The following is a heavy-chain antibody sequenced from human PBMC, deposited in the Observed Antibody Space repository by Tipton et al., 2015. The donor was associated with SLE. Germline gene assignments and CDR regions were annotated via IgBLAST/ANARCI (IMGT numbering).Heavy chain of an antibody. CDR2: IIPIFGTA. CDR3: ARGDCSSTSCPFGDAFDI. V-gene: IGHV1-69*05. Sequence: QLVQSGPEVKKPGASVKVSCKASGYTFTSYGISWVRQAPGQGLEWMGGIIPIFGTANYAQKFQGRVTITTDESTSTAYMELSSLRSEDTAVYYCARGDCSSTSCPFGDAFDIWGQGTMVTVSS. D-gene: IGHD2-2*01. J-gene: IGHJ3*02. CDR1: GYTFTSYG.